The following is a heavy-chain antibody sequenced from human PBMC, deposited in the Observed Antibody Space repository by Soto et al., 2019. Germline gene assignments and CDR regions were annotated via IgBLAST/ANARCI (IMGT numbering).Heavy chain of an antibody. D-gene: IGHD6-13*01. CDR2: IYYSGST. V-gene: IGHV4-31*03. J-gene: IGHJ4*02. CDR1: GGSISSGGYY. CDR3: ARWIAAAGNRLDY. Sequence: PSETLSLTCTVSGGSISSGGYYWSWIRQHPGKGLEWIGYIYYSGSTYYNPSLKSRVTISVDTSKNQFSLKLSSVTAADTAVYYCARWIAAAGNRLDYWGQGTLVTVSS.